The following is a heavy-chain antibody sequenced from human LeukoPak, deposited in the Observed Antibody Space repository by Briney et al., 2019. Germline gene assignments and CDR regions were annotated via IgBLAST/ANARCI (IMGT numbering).Heavy chain of an antibody. J-gene: IGHJ4*02. CDR3: ARETNGDYFDY. D-gene: IGHD4-17*01. CDR1: GGSINSGGYS. Sequence: PSETLSLTCAVSGGSINSGGYSWSRIRQPPGKGLEWIGYIYYSGSTNYNPSLKSRVTISVDTSKNQFSLKLSSVTAADTAVYYCARETNGDYFDYWGQGTLVTVSS. CDR2: IYYSGST. V-gene: IGHV4-61*08.